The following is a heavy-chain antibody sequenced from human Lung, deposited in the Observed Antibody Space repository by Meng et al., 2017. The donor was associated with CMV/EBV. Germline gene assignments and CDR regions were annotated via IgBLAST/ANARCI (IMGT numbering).Heavy chain of an antibody. CDR2: ISAYNGDT. D-gene: IGHD6-19*01. J-gene: IGHJ4*02. Sequence: ASXXVSXKASGYIFTKYGVNWMRQAPGQGPEWMGWISAYNGDTMYAPKVQGRVTMTTDTSTSTAYMELRGLRSDDTDVYYCARDAGTIAVSGIGDYWGQGXLVTVSS. CDR1: GYIFTKYG. V-gene: IGHV1-18*01. CDR3: ARDAGTIAVSGIGDY.